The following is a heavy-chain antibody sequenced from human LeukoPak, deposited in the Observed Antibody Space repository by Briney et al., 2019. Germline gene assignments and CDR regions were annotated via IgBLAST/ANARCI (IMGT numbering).Heavy chain of an antibody. CDR2: RKQDGSEK. CDR1: GFTFSSYW. D-gene: IGHD7-27*01. Sequence: GGSLRLSCAASGFTFSSYWMSWVRQAPGKGLEWVANRKQDGSEKKYVDSVKGRFTISRDNAKNSLYLQMNSLRAEDTAVYYCARDCWGTPNGVDGFDIWGQGTMVTVSS. CDR3: ARDCWGTPNGVDGFDI. V-gene: IGHV3-7*05. J-gene: IGHJ3*02.